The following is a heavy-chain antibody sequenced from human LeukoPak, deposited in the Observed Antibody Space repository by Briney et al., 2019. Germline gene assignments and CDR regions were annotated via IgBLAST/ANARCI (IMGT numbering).Heavy chain of an antibody. D-gene: IGHD5-18*01. CDR1: GGSISTYY. J-gene: IGHJ3*02. CDR3: ARSRSGYSYDHAAFEI. Sequence: SSETLSLTCTVSGGSISTYYWSWIRQPPGKGLEWIAYIDYRGSTTYNPSLKSRVTISVDTSRNQFSLKLSSVTAADTAVHYCARSRSGYSYDHAAFEIWGQGTMVTVSS. V-gene: IGHV4-59*01. CDR2: IDYRGST.